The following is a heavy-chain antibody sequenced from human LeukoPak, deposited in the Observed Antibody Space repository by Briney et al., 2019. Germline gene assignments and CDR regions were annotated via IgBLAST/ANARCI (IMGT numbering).Heavy chain of an antibody. CDR3: ARDGENFRGYFDY. D-gene: IGHD3-10*01. Sequence: SETLSLTCTVSGGSINNYYWSWVRQPPGAGLEWLAYIYYTGSTNYNPSLKTRLTISVDTSKNQFSLKLSSVTAADTAVYYCARDGENFRGYFDYWGQGTLVTVSS. V-gene: IGHV4-59*12. J-gene: IGHJ4*02. CDR1: GGSINNYY. CDR2: IYYTGST.